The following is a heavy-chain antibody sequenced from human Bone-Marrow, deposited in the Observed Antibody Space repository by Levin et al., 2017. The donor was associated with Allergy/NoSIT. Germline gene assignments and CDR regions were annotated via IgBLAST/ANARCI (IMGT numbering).Heavy chain of an antibody. D-gene: IGHD2/OR15-2a*01. CDR2: IRSTAYGATT. Sequence: GESLKISCTTSGFTFGYFALSWVRQPPGKGLEWVGFIRSTAYGATTDYASSVKDRFTISRDGSRITAYLQMNSLKIEDTAVYYCTRTTLVGWEFTNYYFDNWGQGTLVTVSS. CDR3: TRTTLVGWEFTNYYFDN. V-gene: IGHV3-49*04. J-gene: IGHJ4*02. CDR1: GFTFGYFA.